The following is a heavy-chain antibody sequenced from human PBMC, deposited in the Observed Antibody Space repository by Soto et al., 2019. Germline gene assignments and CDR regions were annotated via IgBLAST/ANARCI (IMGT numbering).Heavy chain of an antibody. J-gene: IGHJ6*03. CDR2: ISSSGSTI. Sequence: GGSLRLSCAASGFTFSDYYMSWIRQAPGKGLEWVSYISSSGSTIYYADSVKGRFTISRDNAKNSLYLQMNSLRAEDTAVYYCASQYDFWSGSPPYYYYMDVWGKGTTVTVSS. V-gene: IGHV3-11*01. D-gene: IGHD3-3*01. CDR1: GFTFSDYY. CDR3: ASQYDFWSGSPPYYYYMDV.